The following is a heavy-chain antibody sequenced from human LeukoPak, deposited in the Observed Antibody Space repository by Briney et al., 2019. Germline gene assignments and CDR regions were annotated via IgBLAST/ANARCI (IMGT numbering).Heavy chain of an antibody. CDR2: IYYDGLT. V-gene: IGHV4-39*01. J-gene: IGHJ4*02. Sequence: PSETLSLTCSVSGGFISSSRYYWDWLRQSPGKGLELVGSIYYDGLTYNNPSLKSRVTISLDTSKNQFSLKLRSMTTTDTAVYYCGRHSADDWVDSWGQGTLVTVSS. CDR3: GRHSADDWVDS. D-gene: IGHD5-12*01. CDR1: GGFISSSRYY.